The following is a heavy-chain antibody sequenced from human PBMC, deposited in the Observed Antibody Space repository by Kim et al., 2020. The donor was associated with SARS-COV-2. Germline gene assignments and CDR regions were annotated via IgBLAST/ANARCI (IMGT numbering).Heavy chain of an antibody. CDR2: IYYSGST. J-gene: IGHJ6*02. D-gene: IGHD3-10*01. Sequence: SETLSLTCTVSGGSISSYYWSWIRQPPGKGLAWIGFIYYSGSTNYNPSLKSRVTISVDTSKNQFSLKLSSVTAADTAVYYCARVVAGSGSYYYYYYGMDVWGQGTTVTVSS. V-gene: IGHV4-59*13. CDR3: ARVVAGSGSYYYYYYGMDV. CDR1: GGSISSYY.